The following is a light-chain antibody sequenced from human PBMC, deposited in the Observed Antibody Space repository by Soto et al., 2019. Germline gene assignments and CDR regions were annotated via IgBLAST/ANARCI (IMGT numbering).Light chain of an antibody. CDR3: QQFNSFPIT. Sequence: AIQLTQSPSSLSASVGDRVTIACRTSHGISNALAWYQQQPGKAPKLLIFDASSLGSGVPLRFSGSGSGTDFTLTISSLQPEDFATYFCQQFNSFPITFGQGTRLEIK. J-gene: IGKJ5*01. CDR2: DAS. CDR1: HGISNA. V-gene: IGKV1-13*02.